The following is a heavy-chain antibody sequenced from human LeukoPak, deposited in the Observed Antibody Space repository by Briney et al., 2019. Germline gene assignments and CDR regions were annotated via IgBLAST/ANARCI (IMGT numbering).Heavy chain of an antibody. CDR2: IYYSGST. Sequence: SETLSLTCTVSGGSISSSRYYWGWIRQPPGKGLEWIGSIYYSGSTYYNPSLQSRVTISIDTSKNQFSLKLSSVTAADTAVYYCARDRRVTIFGVVTHRWFDPWGQGTLVTVSS. CDR3: ARDRRVTIFGVVTHRWFDP. V-gene: IGHV4-39*07. CDR1: GGSISSSRYY. D-gene: IGHD3-3*01. J-gene: IGHJ5*02.